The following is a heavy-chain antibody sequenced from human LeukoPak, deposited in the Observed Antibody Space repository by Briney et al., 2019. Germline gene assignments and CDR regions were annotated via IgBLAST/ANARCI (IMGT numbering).Heavy chain of an antibody. V-gene: IGHV1-2*02. CDR1: GYTLTDYY. CDR3: ARGRGYSSSDAFDI. Sequence: ASVKVSCKASGYTLTDYYMHWVRQAPVQGLEWMGWINPHSGGANYAQKFQGRVTMTRDTSISTAYMELSRLRSDDTAVYYCARGRGYSSSDAFDIWGQGTMVTVSS. D-gene: IGHD6-13*01. J-gene: IGHJ3*02. CDR2: INPHSGGA.